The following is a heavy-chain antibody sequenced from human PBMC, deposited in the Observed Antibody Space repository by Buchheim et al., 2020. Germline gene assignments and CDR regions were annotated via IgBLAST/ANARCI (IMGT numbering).Heavy chain of an antibody. J-gene: IGHJ4*02. CDR2: IYYTGGT. V-gene: IGHV4-61*01. Sequence: QVQLQESGPGLVKPSETLSLTCAVSGGSVSSGNYYWSWIRQPPGKGLEWIGYIYYTGGTNYNPSLESRVTISVDTSKNQFSLKLSSVTAADTAVYYCARSLGSSGWYSGWGQGTL. CDR3: ARSLGSSGWYSG. D-gene: IGHD6-19*01. CDR1: GGSVSSGNYY.